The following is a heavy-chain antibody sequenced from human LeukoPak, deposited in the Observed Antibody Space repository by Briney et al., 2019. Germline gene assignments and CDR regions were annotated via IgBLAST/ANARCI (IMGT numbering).Heavy chain of an antibody. J-gene: IGHJ4*02. Sequence: SETLSLTCTVSGGSISSYYWSWIRQPPGKGLEWIGYIYHTGSTNYKPSLESRVTISVDTSKNQFSLKLSSVTAADTAVYYCARAFSSGWYPYSIGGLWFDYWGQGTLVTVSS. V-gene: IGHV4-59*01. CDR3: ARAFSSGWYPYSIGGLWFDY. CDR1: GGSISSYY. D-gene: IGHD6-19*01. CDR2: IYHTGST.